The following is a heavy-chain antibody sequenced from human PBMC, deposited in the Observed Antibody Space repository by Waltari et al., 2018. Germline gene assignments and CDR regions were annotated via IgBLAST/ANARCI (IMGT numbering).Heavy chain of an antibody. V-gene: IGHV3-23*01. D-gene: IGHD6-6*01. J-gene: IGHJ6*02. CDR2: ISGSGGST. CDR1: GFTFSSYA. Sequence: EVQLLESGGGLVQPGGSLRLSCAASGFTFSSYAIRWVRQAPGKGLEWVSAISGSGGSTYYADSVKGRFTISRDNSKNTLYLQMNSLRAEDTAVYYCAKNIRPLGYGMDVWGQGTTVTVSS. CDR3: AKNIRPLGYGMDV.